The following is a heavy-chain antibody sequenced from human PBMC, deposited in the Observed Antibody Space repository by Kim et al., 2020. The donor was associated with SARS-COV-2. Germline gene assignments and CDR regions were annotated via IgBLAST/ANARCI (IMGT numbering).Heavy chain of an antibody. CDR3: ARAPRLRGVITHFDY. Sequence: GGSLRLSCVVSGFTFSSESMAWVRQAPGKGLEWVSYIDSNSGTIYYADSVRGRFTISRDNAENSLYLQMNSLRGDDITVYYCARAPRLRGVITHFDYWGRRALVTVSS. CDR1: GFTFSSES. D-gene: IGHD3-3*01. V-gene: IGHV3-48*01. CDR2: IDSNSGTI. J-gene: IGHJ4*02.